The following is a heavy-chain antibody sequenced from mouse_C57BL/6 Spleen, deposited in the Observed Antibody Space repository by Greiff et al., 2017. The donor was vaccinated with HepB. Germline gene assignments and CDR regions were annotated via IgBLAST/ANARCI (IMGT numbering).Heavy chain of an antibody. V-gene: IGHV3-6*01. CDR3: ARESNYYGSSYYFDY. Sequence: VQLQQSGPGLVKPSQSLSLTCSVTGYSITSGYYWNWIRQFPGNKLEWMGYISYDGSNNYNQSLKNRISITRDTSKNQFFLKLNSVTTEDTATYYCARESNYYGSSYYFDYWGQGTTLTVSS. J-gene: IGHJ2*01. D-gene: IGHD1-1*01. CDR1: GYSITSGYY. CDR2: ISYDGSN.